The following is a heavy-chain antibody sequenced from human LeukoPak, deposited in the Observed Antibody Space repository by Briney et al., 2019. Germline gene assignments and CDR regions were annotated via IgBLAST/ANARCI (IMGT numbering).Heavy chain of an antibody. D-gene: IGHD2-2*01. J-gene: IGHJ4*02. CDR1: GFTFSSYS. Sequence: PGGSLRLSCAASGFTFSSYSMNWVRQAPGKGLEWVSYISSSSSTIYYADSVKGRFTISRDNAKSSLYLQMNSLRAEDTAVYYCARDGNRLYCSSTSCPLDYWGQGTLVTVSS. CDR3: ARDGNRLYCSSTSCPLDY. V-gene: IGHV3-48*01. CDR2: ISSSSSTI.